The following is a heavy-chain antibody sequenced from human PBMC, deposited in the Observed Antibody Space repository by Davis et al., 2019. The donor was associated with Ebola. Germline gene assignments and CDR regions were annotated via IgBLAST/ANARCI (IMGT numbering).Heavy chain of an antibody. CDR2: ISGYNGNT. J-gene: IGHJ4*02. CDR1: GYTFTSYG. Sequence: AASVKVSCKASGYTFTSYGISRVRQAPGQGLEWMGWISGYNGNTKYAQKLQGRVTMTTDTSTSTAYMELRSLRSDDTAVYYCARGGATNYYDSSGYANELDYWGQGTLVTVSS. CDR3: ARGGATNYYDSSGYANELDY. D-gene: IGHD3-22*01. V-gene: IGHV1-18*01.